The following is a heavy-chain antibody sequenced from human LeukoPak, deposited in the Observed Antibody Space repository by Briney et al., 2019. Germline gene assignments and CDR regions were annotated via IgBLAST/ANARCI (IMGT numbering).Heavy chain of an antibody. CDR2: IIPIFGTA. CDR3: ARGWLAETTVVTPYNY. D-gene: IGHD4-23*01. V-gene: IGHV1-69*13. Sequence: ASVKVSCKASGGTFSSYAISWVRQAPGQWLELMGRIIPIFGTANYAQKFQGRVTITAVESMSTAYMELSSLRSEDTAVYYCARGWLAETTVVTPYNYWGQGTLVTVSS. CDR1: GGTFSSYA. J-gene: IGHJ4*02.